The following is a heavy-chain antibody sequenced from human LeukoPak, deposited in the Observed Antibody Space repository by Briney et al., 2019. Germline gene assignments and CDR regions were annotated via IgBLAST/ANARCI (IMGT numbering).Heavy chain of an antibody. J-gene: IGHJ3*02. CDR2: IYYSGST. CDR1: GGSISSYY. Sequence: SETLSLTCTVSGGSISSYYWSWIRQPPGKGLEWIGYIYYSGSTNYNPSLKSRVTVSVDTSKNQFSLKLSSVTAADTAVYYCARGRYYVWGSYRYSGAFDIWGQGTMVTVSS. D-gene: IGHD3-16*02. CDR3: ARGRYYVWGSYRYSGAFDI. V-gene: IGHV4-59*01.